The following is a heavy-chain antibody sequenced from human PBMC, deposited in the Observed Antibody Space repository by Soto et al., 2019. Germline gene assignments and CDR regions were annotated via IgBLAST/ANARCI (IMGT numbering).Heavy chain of an antibody. Sequence: QVQLVQSGAEVKKPGSSVKVSCKASGGTFSSYAISWVRQAPGQGLEWMGGIIPIFGTANYAQKFQGRVTITADESTRTAYMELSSLRSEDTAVYYCARERLTGTTTFYYYYGMDVWGQGTTVTVSS. D-gene: IGHD1-7*01. V-gene: IGHV1-69*01. CDR2: IIPIFGTA. CDR1: GGTFSSYA. J-gene: IGHJ6*02. CDR3: ARERLTGTTTFYYYYGMDV.